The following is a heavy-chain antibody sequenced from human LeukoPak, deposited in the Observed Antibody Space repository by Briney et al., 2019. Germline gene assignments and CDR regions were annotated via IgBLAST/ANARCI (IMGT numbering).Heavy chain of an antibody. V-gene: IGHV1-3*03. J-gene: IGHJ6*03. D-gene: IGHD3-10*01. CDR1: GYTFTSYA. CDR3: ARSAVTMVRGAISDYYYYYYMDV. Sequence: ASVKVSCKASGYTFTSYAMHWVRQAPGQRLEWMGWINAGNGNTKYSQEFQGRVTITRDTSASTAYMELSSLRSEDMAVYYCARSAVTMVRGAISDYYYYYYMDVWGKGTTVTVSS. CDR2: INAGNGNT.